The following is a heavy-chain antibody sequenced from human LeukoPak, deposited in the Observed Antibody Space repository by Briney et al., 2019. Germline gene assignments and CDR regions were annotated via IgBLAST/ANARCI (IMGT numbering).Heavy chain of an antibody. Sequence: GGSLILSCAASGFTFSSYSMNWVRQAPGKGLDWVSSISSSISYIYYADSVKARFTISRDNSKNTLYLQMNSLRAEDTAVYYCAASVVVATTGWFDPWGQGTLVTVSS. CDR2: ISSSISYI. J-gene: IGHJ5*02. CDR3: AASVVVATTGWFDP. D-gene: IGHD1-26*01. V-gene: IGHV3-21*04. CDR1: GFTFSSYS.